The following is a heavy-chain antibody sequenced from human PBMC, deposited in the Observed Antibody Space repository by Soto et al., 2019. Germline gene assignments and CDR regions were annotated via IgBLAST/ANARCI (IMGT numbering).Heavy chain of an antibody. J-gene: IGHJ4*02. D-gene: IGHD3-3*01. Sequence: QITLNESGPTQVKPRQTLTLTCTFSWFSLTTSGVGVGWIRQSPGKAPEWLAIIYWHDEKRYSPSLKSKLTITKYTSKNKVVLTMADLCPADTATYYCAHRVLRTVFGLVTTTAIYFDFCRQVTPVAVSS. CDR3: AHRVLRTVFGLVTTTAIYFDF. V-gene: IGHV2-5*01. CDR1: WFSLTTSGVG. CDR2: IYWHDEK.